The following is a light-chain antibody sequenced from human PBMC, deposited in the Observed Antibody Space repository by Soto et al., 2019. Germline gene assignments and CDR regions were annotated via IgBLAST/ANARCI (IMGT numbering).Light chain of an antibody. CDR3: SSFTSSTTYV. CDR2: NVN. J-gene: IGLJ1*01. CDR1: SSDVGNYNY. Sequence: QSALTQSASVSGSPGQSITISCTGTSSDVGNYNYVSWYQQHPGEVPKLIIFNVNNRPSGVSNRFSGSKSGDTASLTSSGLQAEDEADYYCSSFTSSTTYVLGTVTKLTVL. V-gene: IGLV2-14*01.